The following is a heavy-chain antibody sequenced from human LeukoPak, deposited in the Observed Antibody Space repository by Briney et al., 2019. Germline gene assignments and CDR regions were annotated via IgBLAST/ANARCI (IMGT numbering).Heavy chain of an antibody. D-gene: IGHD6-13*01. CDR1: GGSISSSSDS. CDR3: ARAVLFAAAGTWYFDL. V-gene: IGHV4-39*01. J-gene: IGHJ2*01. CDR2: IYYRGST. Sequence: SETLSLTYTVSGGSISSSSDSWGWIRQPPGKGLEWIGNIYYRGSTYYNPSLKSRVTISVDTSKNQFSLNLSSVTAADTAVYYCARAVLFAAAGTWYFDLWGRGTLVTVSS.